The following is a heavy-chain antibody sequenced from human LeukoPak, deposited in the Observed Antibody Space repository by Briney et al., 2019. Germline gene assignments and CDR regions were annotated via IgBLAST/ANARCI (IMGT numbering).Heavy chain of an antibody. V-gene: IGHV3-74*01. CDR2: ISDEGSHT. J-gene: IGHJ4*02. Sequence: GGSLRLSCAASGFTFSSYGMHWVRQAPGKGLVWVSRISDEGSHTFYADSVKGRFAMSRDNARNTLYLQMNSLRVEDTAVYYCARITGGYNLMDYWGQGTLVTVSS. D-gene: IGHD5-24*01. CDR3: ARITGGYNLMDY. CDR1: GFTFSSYG.